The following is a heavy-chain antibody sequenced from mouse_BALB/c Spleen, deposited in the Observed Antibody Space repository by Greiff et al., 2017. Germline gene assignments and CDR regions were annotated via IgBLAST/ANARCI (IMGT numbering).Heavy chain of an antibody. J-gene: IGHJ4*01. V-gene: IGHV5-4*02. Sequence: EVQGVESGGGLVKPGGSLKLSCAASGFTFSDYYMYWVRQTPEKRLEWVATISDGGSYTYYPDSVKGRFTISRDNAKNNLYLQMSSLKSEDTAMYYCARGGYYGSSYVMDYWGQGTSVTVSS. CDR2: ISDGGSYT. CDR1: GFTFSDYY. D-gene: IGHD1-1*01. CDR3: ARGGYYGSSYVMDY.